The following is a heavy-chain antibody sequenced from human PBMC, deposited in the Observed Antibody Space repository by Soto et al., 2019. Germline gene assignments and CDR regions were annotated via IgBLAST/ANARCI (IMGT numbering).Heavy chain of an antibody. V-gene: IGHV1-18*01. Sequence: QVHLVQSGAEVKKPGASVKVSCTASGYTFTSYGITWVRQAPGQGLEWMGWISAHNGNTVYAQKLQGRVTVTRDTSTGTAYLELRSVRSDDTAGYYGARGRYGDYWGQGALFTGSS. CDR2: ISAHNGNT. J-gene: IGHJ4*02. CDR3: ARGRYGDY. CDR1: GYTFTSYG. D-gene: IGHD1-1*01.